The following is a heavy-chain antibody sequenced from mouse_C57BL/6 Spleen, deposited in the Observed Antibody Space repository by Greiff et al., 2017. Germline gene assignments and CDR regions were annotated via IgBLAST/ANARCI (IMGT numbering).Heavy chain of an antibody. Sequence: EVQVVESEGGLVQPGSSMKLSCTASGFTFSDYYMAWVRQVPEKGLEWVANINYDGSSTYYLDSLKSRFIISRDNAKNILYLQMSSLKSEDTATXYWARGGDYYGSSFAMDYWGQGTSVTVSS. J-gene: IGHJ4*01. CDR1: GFTFSDYY. V-gene: IGHV5-16*01. CDR3: ARGGDYYGSSFAMDY. CDR2: INYDGSST. D-gene: IGHD1-1*01.